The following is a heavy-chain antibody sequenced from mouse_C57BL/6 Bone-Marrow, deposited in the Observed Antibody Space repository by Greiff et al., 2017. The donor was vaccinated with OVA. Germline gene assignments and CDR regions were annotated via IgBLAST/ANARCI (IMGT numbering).Heavy chain of an antibody. Sequence: QVQLQQSGPELVKPGASVKISCKASGYAFSSSWMNWVKQRPGKGLEWIGRIYPGDGDTNYNGKFKGKATLTADKYSSTAYMQLSSLTSEDSAVYFCARDDYGSSPWFAYWGQGTLVTVSA. CDR3: ARDDYGSSPWFAY. J-gene: IGHJ3*01. CDR2: IYPGDGDT. V-gene: IGHV1-82*01. CDR1: GYAFSSSW. D-gene: IGHD1-1*01.